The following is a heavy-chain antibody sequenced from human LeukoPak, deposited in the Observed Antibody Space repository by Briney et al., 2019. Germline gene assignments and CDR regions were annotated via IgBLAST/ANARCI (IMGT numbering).Heavy chain of an antibody. CDR2: INHSGST. Sequence: SETLSLTCTVSGGSISSYYWSWIRQPPGKGLEWIGEINHSGSTNYNPSLKSRVTISVDTSKDQFSLKLSSVTAADTAVYYCARVRYDFWSGYYLDTPGDYWGQGTLVTVSS. V-gene: IGHV4-34*01. CDR3: ARVRYDFWSGYYLDTPGDY. D-gene: IGHD3-3*01. CDR1: GGSISSYY. J-gene: IGHJ4*02.